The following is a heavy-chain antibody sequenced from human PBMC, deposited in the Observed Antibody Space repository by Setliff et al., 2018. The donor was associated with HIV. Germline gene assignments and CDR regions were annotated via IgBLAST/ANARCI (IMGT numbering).Heavy chain of an antibody. Sequence: GGSLRLSCVASGFRFRGHAMNWVRQAPGKGLEWVPVISGSGGSTFYADSVKGRFTISRDNSKNTVYLQMNSLRADDTAVYYCAKGYFDWLRAGTFDYWGQGSLVTVSS. CDR3: AKGYFDWLRAGTFDY. J-gene: IGHJ4*02. D-gene: IGHD3-9*01. CDR1: GFRFRGHA. CDR2: ISGSGGST. V-gene: IGHV3-23*01.